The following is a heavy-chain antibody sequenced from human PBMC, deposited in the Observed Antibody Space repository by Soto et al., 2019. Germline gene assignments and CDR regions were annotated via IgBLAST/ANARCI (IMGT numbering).Heavy chain of an antibody. Sequence: GASVKVSCKASGYTFTGYGIHWVRQAPGQRLEWMGWINAANGDTKYSPKFQGRVTITRDTSASTAYMELSSLRPEDTAVYYCVRRHVSATGIDWFDPWGQGTLVTVSS. CDR3: VRRHVSATGIDWFDP. V-gene: IGHV1-3*01. CDR1: GYTFTGYG. D-gene: IGHD6-13*01. CDR2: INAANGDT. J-gene: IGHJ5*02.